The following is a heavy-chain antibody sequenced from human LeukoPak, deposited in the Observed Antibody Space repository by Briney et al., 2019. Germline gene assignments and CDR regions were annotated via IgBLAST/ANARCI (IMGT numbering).Heavy chain of an antibody. V-gene: IGHV4-59*08. Sequence: SETLSLTCTVSGGSISSYYWSWIRQPPGKGLEWIGYIYYSGTTNYNPSLKSRVTISVDTSKNQFSLKLSSVTAADTAVYYCASGVYDSSGYPYWGQGTLVTVSS. CDR1: GGSISSYY. CDR2: IYYSGTT. CDR3: ASGVYDSSGYPY. D-gene: IGHD3-22*01. J-gene: IGHJ4*02.